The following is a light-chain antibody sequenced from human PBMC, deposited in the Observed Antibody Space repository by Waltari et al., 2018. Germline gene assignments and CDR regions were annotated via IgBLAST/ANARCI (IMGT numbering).Light chain of an antibody. Sequence: QSALTPPAPVSGSPGQSITISCTGTSSDVGGYNYVSWYQQHPGKAPKLMIYDVSSRPSGLSNRFSGSKSGNTASLTISGLQAEDEADYYCSSYTSSNTWVFGGGTKLTVL. J-gene: IGLJ3*02. V-gene: IGLV2-14*03. CDR2: DVS. CDR1: SSDVGGYNY. CDR3: SSYTSSNTWV.